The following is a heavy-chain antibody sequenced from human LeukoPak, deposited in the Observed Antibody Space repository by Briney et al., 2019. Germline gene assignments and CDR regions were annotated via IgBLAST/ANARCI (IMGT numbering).Heavy chain of an antibody. Sequence: GGSLRLSCAASGFTFSSYAMHWVRQAPGKGLEYVSATSSNGGSTYYANSVKGRFTISRDNSKNTLYLQMGSLRAEDMAVYYCARGSTGPDYWGQGTLVTVSS. D-gene: IGHD1-1*01. J-gene: IGHJ4*02. CDR3: ARGSTGPDY. CDR1: GFTFSSYA. V-gene: IGHV3-64*01. CDR2: TSSNGGST.